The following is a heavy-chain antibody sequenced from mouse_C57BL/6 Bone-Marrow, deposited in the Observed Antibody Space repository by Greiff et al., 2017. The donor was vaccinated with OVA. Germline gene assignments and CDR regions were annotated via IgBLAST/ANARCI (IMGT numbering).Heavy chain of an antibody. V-gene: IGHV1-59*01. CDR2: IGPSASYN. CDR1: GYTFTSYW. D-gene: IGHD2-14*01. CDR3: ARHMWVRSY. J-gene: IGHJ2*01. Sequence: QVQLQQPGAELVRPGTSVKLSCTASGYTFTSYWMHWVRQRPGQGLEWIGVIGPSASYNNYHQNFKGKATLTVDTSSSTAYMKLSSLTSEDSAVYYCARHMWVRSYGGQGTTLTVSS.